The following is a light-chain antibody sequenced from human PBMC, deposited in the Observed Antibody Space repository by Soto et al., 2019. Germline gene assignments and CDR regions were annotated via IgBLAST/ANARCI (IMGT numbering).Light chain of an antibody. V-gene: IGKV1-39*01. CDR1: QSVTTY. CDR3: QQGYSTPWT. J-gene: IGKJ1*01. Sequence: DIQMTQSPSSLSASVGDRVTITCRASQSVTTYLHWYQQKAGEAPKLLIYAISNLQSGVSSRFSGSGSGTDFSPTINTLQPEDFATYYCQQGYSTPWTFGQGTKVEIK. CDR2: AIS.